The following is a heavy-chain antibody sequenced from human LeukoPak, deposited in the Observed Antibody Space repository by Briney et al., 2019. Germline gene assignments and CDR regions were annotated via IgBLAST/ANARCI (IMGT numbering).Heavy chain of an antibody. D-gene: IGHD2-15*01. J-gene: IGHJ3*02. CDR1: GFTFSSYW. Sequence: PGGSLRLSCAASGFTFSSYWMSWVRQAPGKGLEWVANIKQDGSEKYYVDSVKGRFTISRDNSKNTLYLQMNSLRAEDTAVYYCASSRYCSGGSCTDIWGQGTMVTVSS. CDR3: ASSRYCSGGSCTDI. CDR2: IKQDGSEK. V-gene: IGHV3-7*02.